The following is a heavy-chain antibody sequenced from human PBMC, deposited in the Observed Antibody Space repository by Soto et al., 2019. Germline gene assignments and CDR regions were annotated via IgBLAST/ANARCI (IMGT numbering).Heavy chain of an antibody. D-gene: IGHD3-10*01. Sequence: QVQLVQSGAEVKKPGSSVKVSCKASGGTFKTYAFTWVRQAPGQGLEWMGGVIPVLGSATSAQRFQGRVTNTPDASSKASFSGVRCSSSEDTVVYCCAGMWTGVYGSGTRSSRLYWGMDFWGQGTAVTVSS. CDR2: VIPVLGSA. CDR3: AGMWTGVYGSGTRSSRLYWGMDF. J-gene: IGHJ6*02. CDR1: GGTFKTYA. V-gene: IGHV1-69*05.